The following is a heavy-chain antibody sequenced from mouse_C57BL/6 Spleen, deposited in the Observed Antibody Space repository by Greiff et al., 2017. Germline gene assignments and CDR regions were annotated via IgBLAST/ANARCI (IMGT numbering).Heavy chain of an antibody. CDR2: IHPNSGST. J-gene: IGHJ2*01. CDR3: AREGLGPFDY. CDR1: GYTFTSYW. V-gene: IGHV1-64*01. D-gene: IGHD4-1*01. Sequence: QVQLQQPGAELVKPGASVKLSCKASGYTFTSYWMHWVKQRPGQGLEWIGMIHPNSGSTNYNEKFKSKATLTVDKSSSTAYMHLSSLTSEDSAVYYCAREGLGPFDYWGQGTTLTVSS.